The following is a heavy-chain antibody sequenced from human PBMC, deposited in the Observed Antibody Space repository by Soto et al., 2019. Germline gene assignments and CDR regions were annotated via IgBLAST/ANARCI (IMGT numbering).Heavy chain of an antibody. V-gene: IGHV4-61*01. CDR2: MYYSGST. D-gene: IGHD6-13*01. CDR1: GASVSSGSDF. Sequence: PSETLSLTCVVSGASVSSGSDFWSWIRQPPGKGLEWLGYMYYSGSTKYNPSLKGRVTISADTSKNQFSLKLFSVTAADTARYYCARATGYSSTWYDSWGQGIQVTVSS. J-gene: IGHJ5*01. CDR3: ARATGYSSTWYDS.